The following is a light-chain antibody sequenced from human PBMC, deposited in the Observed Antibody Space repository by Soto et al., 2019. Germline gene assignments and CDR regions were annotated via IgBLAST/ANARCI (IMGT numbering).Light chain of an antibody. Sequence: QSALTQPASVSGSPGQSITISCTGTSSNVGAYNLVSWYQLHPDKAPKIIIYDVTKRPSGVSYRFSGSKSGNTASLTISWLQAEDEADYYCCSFAGKYTYAVFGGGTKLTVL. CDR2: DVT. CDR3: CSFAGKYTYAV. J-gene: IGLJ2*01. CDR1: SSNVGAYNL. V-gene: IGLV2-23*02.